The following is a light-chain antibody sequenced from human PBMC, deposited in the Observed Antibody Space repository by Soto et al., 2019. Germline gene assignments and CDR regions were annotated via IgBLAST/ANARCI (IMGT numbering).Light chain of an antibody. Sequence: DILMTQSPSSLSASVGDRVTITCQASQDISNYLNWYQQKPGKAPKLLIYDASNLETGVPSRFSGSGSGTDFTFTISSLQPEDIATYYCQQYDNLPLTFGGGTKVDI. J-gene: IGKJ4*01. V-gene: IGKV1-33*01. CDR2: DAS. CDR3: QQYDNLPLT. CDR1: QDISNY.